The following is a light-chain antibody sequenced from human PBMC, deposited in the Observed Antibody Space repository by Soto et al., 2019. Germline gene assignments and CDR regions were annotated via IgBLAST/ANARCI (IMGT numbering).Light chain of an antibody. CDR2: DTS. J-gene: IGKJ5*01. CDR1: QSVSNK. Sequence: EFVLTQSPGTLSVSPGERVTLSCRASQSVSNKLGWYQHKPGQAPRLLIYDTSTRAAGTPARFTGSGSGTDFTLTISSLQSEDFAVYYCQQYNTWRSISFGQGTRLEIK. CDR3: QQYNTWRSIS. V-gene: IGKV3-15*01.